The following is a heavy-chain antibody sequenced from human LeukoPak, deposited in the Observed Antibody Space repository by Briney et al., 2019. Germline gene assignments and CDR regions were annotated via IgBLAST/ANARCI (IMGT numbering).Heavy chain of an antibody. CDR1: GASISSGNDY. Sequence: SETLSLTCTVSGASISSGNDYWSWIRQPAGKGLEWIGRVYTGGSTNYNPSLKSRVTLSVDTSKNQFYLKLSSVTAADTAVYYCARDGYSGSDALWGQGTLVTVSS. V-gene: IGHV4-61*02. D-gene: IGHD5-12*01. CDR3: ARDGYSGSDAL. J-gene: IGHJ4*02. CDR2: VYTGGST.